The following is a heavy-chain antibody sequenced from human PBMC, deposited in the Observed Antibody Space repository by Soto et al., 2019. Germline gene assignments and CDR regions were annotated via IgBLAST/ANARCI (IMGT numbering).Heavy chain of an antibody. V-gene: IGHV1-69*13. CDR3: AGGRDQPPVGLYFES. CDR1: GGAFTDYI. J-gene: IGHJ4*02. D-gene: IGHD1-26*01. CDR2: IIPMFGTP. Sequence: GASVKVSCKASGGAFTDYIFDWVRQAPGQGLEWMRGIIPMFGTPKYAQKFQHRVTISADVSTGTAYMELTRLRFDDTAVYYCAGGRDQPPVGLYFESWGEGTRVTVSS.